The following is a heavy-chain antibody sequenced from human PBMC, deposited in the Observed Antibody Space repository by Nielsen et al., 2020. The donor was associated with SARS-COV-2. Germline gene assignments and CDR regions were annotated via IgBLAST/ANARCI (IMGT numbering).Heavy chain of an antibody. Sequence: WIRQPQGKGLEWIGSIYYSGSTYYNPSLKSRVTISVDTSKNQFSLKLSSVTAADTAVYYCARSIFGVVDLYYYYYYMDVWGKGTTVTVSS. V-gene: IGHV4-39*01. CDR2: IYYSGST. D-gene: IGHD3-3*01. J-gene: IGHJ6*03. CDR3: ARSIFGVVDLYYYYYYMDV.